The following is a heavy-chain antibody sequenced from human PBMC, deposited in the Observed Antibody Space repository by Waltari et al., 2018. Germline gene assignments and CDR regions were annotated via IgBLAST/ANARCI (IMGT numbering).Heavy chain of an antibody. CDR3: AKDKAVYTSGTGGS. D-gene: IGHD1-1*01. CDR2: INPDSGAT. CDR1: GYTFTGYY. Sequence: QEQLVQSGAEVKKPGASVKVSCKASGYTFTGYYIHWIRQAPGQGLEWMGWINPDSGATSCAQKFQGRITMTRDTSISTAFMELKRLTSDDMAVYYCAKDKAVYTSGTGGSWGQGTLVTVSS. V-gene: IGHV1-2*02. J-gene: IGHJ5*02.